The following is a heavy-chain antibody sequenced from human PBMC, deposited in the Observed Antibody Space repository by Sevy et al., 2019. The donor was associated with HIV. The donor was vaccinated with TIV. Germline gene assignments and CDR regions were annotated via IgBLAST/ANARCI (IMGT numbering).Heavy chain of an antibody. D-gene: IGHD6-6*01. CDR3: AKPPYSSSSFDY. J-gene: IGHJ4*02. Sequence: GGSLRLSCAASGFTFSTYTMSWVRQAPGKGLEWVSGIGGSGDDTYYAGSVKGRFTISRDNSKNTLYLQMNSLRAEETAVYYCAKPPYSSSSFDYWGQGTLVTVSS. CDR2: IGGSGDDT. V-gene: IGHV3-23*01. CDR1: GFTFSTYT.